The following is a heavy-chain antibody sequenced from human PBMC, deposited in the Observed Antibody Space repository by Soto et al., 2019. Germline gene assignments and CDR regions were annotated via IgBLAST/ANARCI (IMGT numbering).Heavy chain of an antibody. Sequence: QVQLQESGPGLAKPSETLSLTCTVSGGSINNYYWSWIRQPPGKGLEWIGYISYSGSTNYNPSLKSRVTMSVDTSKNPFSLNLDSVTAADTAVYYCARRGTRYCSSTGCYDGASDIWGQGTMVTVSS. CDR2: ISYSGST. CDR1: GGSINNYY. V-gene: IGHV4-59*08. CDR3: ARRGTRYCSSTGCYDGASDI. D-gene: IGHD2-2*01. J-gene: IGHJ3*02.